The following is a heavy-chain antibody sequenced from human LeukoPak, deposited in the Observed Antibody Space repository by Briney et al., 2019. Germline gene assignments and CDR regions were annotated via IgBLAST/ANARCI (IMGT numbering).Heavy chain of an antibody. Sequence: GGSLRLSCVASGFTFSSYAMNWVRQVPGKGLAWVSGINNSGGSTYYADSVKGRFTISRDNAKNSLYLQMNSLRAEDTAVYYCAKDRGRITMTYFDYWGQGTLVTVSS. CDR3: AKDRGRITMTYFDY. CDR1: GFTFSSYA. V-gene: IGHV3-23*01. D-gene: IGHD3-22*01. J-gene: IGHJ4*02. CDR2: INNSGGST.